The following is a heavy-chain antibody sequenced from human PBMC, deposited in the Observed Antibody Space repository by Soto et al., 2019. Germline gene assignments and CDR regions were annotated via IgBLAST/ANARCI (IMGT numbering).Heavy chain of an antibody. CDR1: GFTFSSYA. J-gene: IGHJ4*02. CDR2: VSTGGST. D-gene: IGHD2-15*01. V-gene: IGHV3-23*01. Sequence: DVQLLESGGGLVLPEGSLRLSCAASGFTFSSYAMGWVRQGPGKGLEWVAVVSTGGSTHYADSVRGRFTISRDNSKNTLSLQMNSLTAEDTAVYFCAKRRGAGGHFDYWGQGALVTVSS. CDR3: AKRRGAGGHFDY.